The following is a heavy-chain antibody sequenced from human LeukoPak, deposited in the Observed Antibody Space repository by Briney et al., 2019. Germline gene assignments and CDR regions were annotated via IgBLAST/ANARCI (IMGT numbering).Heavy chain of an antibody. CDR3: ARQKGEMITIRPYCHYYMDV. CDR2: IYYNGNT. D-gene: IGHD5-24*01. CDR1: GGSISTYY. J-gene: IGHJ6*03. Sequence: PSETLSLTCTVSGGSISTYYWTWIRQPPGKGLEWLGYIYYNGNTNYNPSLPSRVTISLNTSKNQFSLNLTPVTAADTAVYYCARQKGEMITIRPYCHYYMDVWGKGTTVTVSS. V-gene: IGHV4-59*01.